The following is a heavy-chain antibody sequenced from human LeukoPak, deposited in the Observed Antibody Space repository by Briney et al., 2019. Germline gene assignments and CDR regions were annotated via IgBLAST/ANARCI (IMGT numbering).Heavy chain of an antibody. Sequence: ASVKVSCKASGYTFTSYGISWVRQAPGQGLEWMGWISAYNGNTNYGQKLQGRVTMTTDTSTSTAYMELRSLRSDDTAVYYCARGDDYGDSGLHYYYGMDVWGQGTTVTVSS. V-gene: IGHV1-18*01. D-gene: IGHD4-17*01. CDR3: ARGDDYGDSGLHYYYGMDV. CDR1: GYTFTSYG. J-gene: IGHJ6*02. CDR2: ISAYNGNT.